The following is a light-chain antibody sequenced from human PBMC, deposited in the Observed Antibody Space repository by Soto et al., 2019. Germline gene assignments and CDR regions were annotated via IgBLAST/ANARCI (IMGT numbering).Light chain of an antibody. V-gene: IGLV1-51*01. CDR3: ATWDGSLPGEV. J-gene: IGLJ2*01. CDR2: DNN. CDR1: SSNIGNNY. Sequence: QSVLTQSPSVSAAPGQKVTISCSGSSSNIGNNYVSWYQQLPGTAPKLLIYDNNKRPSGIPDRFSGSKSGTSGTLDITGLQTGDEADYYSATWDGSLPGEVFGGGTKVTVL.